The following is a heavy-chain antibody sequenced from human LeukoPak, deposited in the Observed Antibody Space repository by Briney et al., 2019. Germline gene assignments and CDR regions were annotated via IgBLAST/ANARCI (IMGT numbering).Heavy chain of an antibody. D-gene: IGHD6-13*01. J-gene: IGHJ4*02. V-gene: IGHV3-23*01. CDR3: AKDAAGPEY. CDR1: GLTFSSYS. Sequence: PGGSLRLSCVVSGLTFSSYSMTWVRQAPGKGLEWVSGISASGGETWYPDSVKGRFTISRDNSKNTLFLQMNSLRVVDTAIYYCAKDAAGPEYWGQGTLVTVSS. CDR2: ISASGGET.